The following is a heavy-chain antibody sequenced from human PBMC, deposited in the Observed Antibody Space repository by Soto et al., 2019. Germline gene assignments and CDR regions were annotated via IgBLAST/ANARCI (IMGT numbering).Heavy chain of an antibody. V-gene: IGHV3-49*03. CDR2: IRSKGYGGTT. J-gene: IGHJ4*02. CDR1: GFTFGDNT. Sequence: SLRLSCTASGFTFGDNTMSWFRQAPGKGLEWVGFIRSKGYGGTTEYAASVKGRFNISRDDSRGIAYLEMNSLKTDDTAVYYCSSSTSWMYYFDYWGQGTLVTVSS. CDR3: SSSTSWMYYFDY. D-gene: IGHD6-13*01.